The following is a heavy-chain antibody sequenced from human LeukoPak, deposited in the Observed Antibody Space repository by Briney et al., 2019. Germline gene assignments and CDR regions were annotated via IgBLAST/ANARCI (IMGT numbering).Heavy chain of an antibody. V-gene: IGHV1-69*05. Sequence: GASVKVSCKASGGTFSTYAISWVRQAPGQGLEWMGGIIPIFGTANYAQKFQGRVTITTDESTSTAYMELSSLRSEDTAVYYCARAQGRYVILTVFDFWGQGTLVTVSS. CDR1: GGTFSTYA. CDR2: IIPIFGTA. D-gene: IGHD3-9*01. CDR3: ARAQGRYVILTVFDF. J-gene: IGHJ4*02.